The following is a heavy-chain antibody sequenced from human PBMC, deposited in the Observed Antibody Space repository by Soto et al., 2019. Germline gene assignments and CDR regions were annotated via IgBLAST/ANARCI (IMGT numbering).Heavy chain of an antibody. CDR2: ISYDGSNK. Sequence: LRLSCAASGFTFSSYAMHWVRQAPGKGLEWVAVISYDGSNKYYADSVKGRFTISRDNSKNTLYLQMNSLRAEDTAVYYCAREGYGDYGGCDYWGQGTLVTVSS. D-gene: IGHD4-17*01. CDR3: AREGYGDYGGCDY. J-gene: IGHJ4*02. CDR1: GFTFSSYA. V-gene: IGHV3-30-3*01.